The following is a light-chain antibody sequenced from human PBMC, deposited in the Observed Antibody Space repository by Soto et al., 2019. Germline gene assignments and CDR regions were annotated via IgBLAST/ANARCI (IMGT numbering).Light chain of an antibody. CDR1: QSVSSY. Sequence: EIVLTQSPATLSLSPGERATLSCRASQSVSSYLAWYQQKPGQAPRLLIYDASNRATGIPARFSGSGSGTDFPLTISSLEPEDFAVYYCQQRSNWPPEGLTFGGGTKVEIK. J-gene: IGKJ4*01. CDR3: QQRSNWPPEGLT. CDR2: DAS. V-gene: IGKV3-11*01.